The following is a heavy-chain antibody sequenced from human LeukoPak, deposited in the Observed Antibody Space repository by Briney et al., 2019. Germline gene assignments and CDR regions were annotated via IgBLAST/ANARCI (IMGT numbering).Heavy chain of an antibody. V-gene: IGHV3-23*01. CDR3: AAPPRAGARPPYDY. CDR2: ISAGGDST. D-gene: IGHD6-6*01. Sequence: GGSLRLSCATSGFTFSSYGMSWVRQAPGKGLNGISAISAGGDSTYYADSVRGRFTISKDESKTTLFLQMNSLRAEDTAIYYCAAPPRAGARPPYDYWGHGAQVTVSS. J-gene: IGHJ4*01. CDR1: GFTFSSYG.